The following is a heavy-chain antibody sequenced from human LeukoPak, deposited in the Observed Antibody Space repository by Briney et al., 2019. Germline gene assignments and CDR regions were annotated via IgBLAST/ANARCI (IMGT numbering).Heavy chain of an antibody. D-gene: IGHD3-22*01. CDR2: INSDGSST. J-gene: IGHJ4*02. V-gene: IGHV3-74*01. CDR3: ARVGGDSSGYAPYYFDY. CDR1: GFTFSSYW. Sequence: GGSLRLSCAASGFTFSSYWMHWVRQAPGKGLVWVSRINSDGSSTSYADSVKGRFTISRDNSKNTLYLQMNSLRAEDTAVYYCARVGGDSSGYAPYYFDYWGQGTLVTVSS.